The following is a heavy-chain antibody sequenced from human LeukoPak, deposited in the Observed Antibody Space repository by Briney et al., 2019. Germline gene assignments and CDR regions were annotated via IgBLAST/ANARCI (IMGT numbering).Heavy chain of an antibody. J-gene: IGHJ5*02. V-gene: IGHV4-4*07. CDR3: ARVSNYVGWFDP. CDR1: GGSISSYY. D-gene: IGHD4-11*01. Sequence: PSETLSLTCTVSGGSISSYYWSWIRQPAGKGLEWIGRIYASGSTIYNPSLKSRLTMSVDTSKNQFSLKLISVTAADTAVYYCARVSNYVGWFDPWGQGTLVTVSS. CDR2: IYASGST.